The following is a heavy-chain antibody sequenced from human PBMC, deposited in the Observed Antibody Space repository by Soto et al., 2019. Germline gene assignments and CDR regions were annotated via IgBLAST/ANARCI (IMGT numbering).Heavy chain of an antibody. D-gene: IGHD3-3*01. V-gene: IGHV4-61*08. J-gene: IGHJ5*02. CDR2: IYYSGST. Sequence: SETLSLTCSVSGGSISSGDYYWNWIRQPPGKGLEWIGYIYYSGSTNYNPSLKSRVTISVDTSKNQFSLKLSSVTAADTAVYYCARVLVEGSPYYDFWSGSPGWFDPWGQGTLVTVSS. CDR3: ARVLVEGSPYYDFWSGSPGWFDP. CDR1: GGSISSGDYY.